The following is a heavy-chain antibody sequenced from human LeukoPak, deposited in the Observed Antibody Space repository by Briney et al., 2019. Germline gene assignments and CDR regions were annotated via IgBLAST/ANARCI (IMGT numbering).Heavy chain of an antibody. Sequence: GGSLRLSCAASGFTFSTYWMHWIRQAPGKGLMSVSRINPDGSDKRYADSVKGRFTISRDNSKNTLYLQMNSLRAEDTAVYYCAKYFASGSYYKLPHWGQGTLVTVSS. CDR2: INPDGSDK. D-gene: IGHD3-10*01. CDR3: AKYFASGSYYKLPH. J-gene: IGHJ1*01. V-gene: IGHV3-74*01. CDR1: GFTFSTYW.